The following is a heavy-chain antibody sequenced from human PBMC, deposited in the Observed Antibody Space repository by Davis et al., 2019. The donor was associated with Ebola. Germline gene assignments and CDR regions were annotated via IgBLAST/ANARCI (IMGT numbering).Heavy chain of an antibody. CDR2: IRSKANSYAT. V-gene: IGHV3-73*01. D-gene: IGHD3-22*01. J-gene: IGHJ4*02. CDR3: TRPHYYDSSGCDY. CDR1: GFTFSGSA. Sequence: GGSLRLSCAASGFTFSGSAMHWVRQASGKGLEWVGRIRSKANSYATAYAASVKGRFTISRDDSKNTAYLQMNSPKTEDTAVYYCTRPHYYDSSGCDYWGQGTLVTVSS.